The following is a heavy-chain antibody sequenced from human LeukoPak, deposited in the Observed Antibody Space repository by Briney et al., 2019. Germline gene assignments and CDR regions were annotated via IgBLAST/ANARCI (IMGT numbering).Heavy chain of an antibody. J-gene: IGHJ3*02. V-gene: IGHV3-21*01. Sequence: GGSLRLSCAASGFTFSTYYMTWVRQAPGKGLEWVSSISSSSTYIYYADSLKGRFTISRDNAKNSLFLQMNSLRAEDTAVYYCARESYYYDSSGYYYGSHAFDIWGQGTIVTVSS. D-gene: IGHD3-22*01. CDR3: ARESYYYDSSGYYYGSHAFDI. CDR1: GFTFSTYY. CDR2: ISSSSTYI.